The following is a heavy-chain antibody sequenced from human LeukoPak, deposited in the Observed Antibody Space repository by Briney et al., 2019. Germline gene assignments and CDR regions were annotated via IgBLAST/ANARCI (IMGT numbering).Heavy chain of an antibody. J-gene: IGHJ4*02. Sequence: SETLPLTCAVSGASIDNSNWWSWVRQPPGKGLEWIGYISYSGTADYNPSLKSRVTISVDMSKNQFSLKLSSMTAADTAVYYCARGVPYYNFDRSKRVPWGFDYWGQGTLVTVSS. CDR1: GASIDNSNW. CDR3: ARGVPYYNFDRSKRVPWGFDY. CDR2: ISYSGTA. V-gene: IGHV4-4*02. D-gene: IGHD3-9*01.